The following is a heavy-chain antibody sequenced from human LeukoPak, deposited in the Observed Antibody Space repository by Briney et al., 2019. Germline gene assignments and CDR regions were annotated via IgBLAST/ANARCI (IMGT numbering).Heavy chain of an antibody. D-gene: IGHD5-12*01. CDR1: SGSISTSNYY. V-gene: IGHV4-39*07. CDR2: IFYSGST. CDR3: ARVSGYDWESFYDY. J-gene: IGHJ4*02. Sequence: SETLSLTCTVSSGSISTSNYYWGWVRQPPGKALEWIGNIFYSGSTYYSPSLKSRVTISVDTSKNQFSLKLRSVTAADTAVYYCARVSGYDWESFYDYWGQGTLVTVSS.